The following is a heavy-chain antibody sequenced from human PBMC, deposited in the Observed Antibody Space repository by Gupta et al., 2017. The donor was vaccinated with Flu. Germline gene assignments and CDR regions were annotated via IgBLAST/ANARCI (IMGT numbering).Heavy chain of an antibody. Sequence: QVQLVQSGAEVKKPGSSAKVSCKASGGTFSSYAISWVRQAPGQGLEWMGGIIPIFGTANYAQKFQGRVTITADKSTSTAYMELSSLRSEDTAVYYCARNIVVVPAASRPNYYYYGMDVWGQGTTVTVSS. CDR3: ARNIVVVPAASRPNYYYYGMDV. D-gene: IGHD2-2*01. J-gene: IGHJ6*02. CDR2: IIPIFGTA. CDR1: GGTFSSYA. V-gene: IGHV1-69*06.